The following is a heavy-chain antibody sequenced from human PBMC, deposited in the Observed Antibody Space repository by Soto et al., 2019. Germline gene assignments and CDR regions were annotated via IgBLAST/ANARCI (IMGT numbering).Heavy chain of an antibody. CDR1: GFTFSSYW. V-gene: IGHV3-74*03. J-gene: IGHJ4*02. CDR2: INSDGSST. CDR3: ARGYSGSYRADY. D-gene: IGHD1-26*01. Sequence: EVQLVESGGGLVQPGGSLRLSCAASGFTFSSYWMHWVRQAAGKGLVWVSRINSDGSSTTYADFVKGRFTISRDNAKNTRYLQMNSLRAEDTAVYYCARGYSGSYRADYWGQGTLVTVSS.